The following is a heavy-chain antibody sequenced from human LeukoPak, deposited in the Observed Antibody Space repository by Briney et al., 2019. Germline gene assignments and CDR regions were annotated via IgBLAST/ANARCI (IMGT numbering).Heavy chain of an antibody. V-gene: IGHV3-7*03. CDR1: GFTFSSYW. J-gene: IGHJ6*03. Sequence: GGSLRLSCAASGFTFSSYWMSWVRQAPGKGLEWVANIKQDGSEKYYVGSVKGRFTISRDNAKNSLYLQMNSLRAEDTAVYYCARSMVRGVTPRYYYYYMDVWGKGTTVTVSS. CDR2: IKQDGSEK. CDR3: ARSMVRGVTPRYYYYYMDV. D-gene: IGHD3-10*01.